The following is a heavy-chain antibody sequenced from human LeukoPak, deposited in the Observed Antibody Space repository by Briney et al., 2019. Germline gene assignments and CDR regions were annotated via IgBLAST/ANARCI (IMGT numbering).Heavy chain of an antibody. D-gene: IGHD3-10*01. CDR1: GYTFTNYY. Sequence: ASVKVSCKASGYTFTNYYMHWVRQAPGQGLEWVGLIHPNDGDTKYAQEFQDRVTMTRDTSTSTVYMELSSLRSEDTAVYYCATYTQSGAQGVNDYWGQGTLVTVSS. V-gene: IGHV1-46*01. J-gene: IGHJ4*02. CDR2: IHPNDGDT. CDR3: ATYTQSGAQGVNDY.